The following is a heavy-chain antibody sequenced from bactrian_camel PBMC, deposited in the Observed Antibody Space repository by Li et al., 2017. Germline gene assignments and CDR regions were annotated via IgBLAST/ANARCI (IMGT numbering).Heavy chain of an antibody. CDR1: RHTDSSAC. CDR2: IYTGSGNT. D-gene: IGHD2*01. V-gene: IGHV3S1*01. Sequence: HVQLVESGGGSVQTGGSLRLSCSTSRHTDSSACTAWFRQAPGKEREGVAAIYTGSGNTAYGDSVKDRFTISLDSAKSTIYLEMNSLKPEDTAIYYCAARFGGSCFWKELDGADFGYWGHGTQVTVS. J-gene: IGHJ6*01. CDR3: AARFGGSCFWKELDGADFGY.